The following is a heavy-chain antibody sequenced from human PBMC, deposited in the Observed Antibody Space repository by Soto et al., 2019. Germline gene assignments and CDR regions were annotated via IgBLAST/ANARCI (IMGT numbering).Heavy chain of an antibody. CDR3: ARDPSSEMRGYYGFDV. CDR2: VSYDGVNK. CDR1: ISTFRSNG. Sequence: QVQLVESGGGVVQPGRSLRLSCAGSISTFRSNGIHWVRQAPGKGLGWVAVVSYDGVNKDYADSVKGRFTISRDNSKSTVHLQMNSLRAEDTAVYHCARDPSSEMRGYYGFDVWGQGTSVTVSS. J-gene: IGHJ6*02. D-gene: IGHD3-10*01. V-gene: IGHV3-30-3*01.